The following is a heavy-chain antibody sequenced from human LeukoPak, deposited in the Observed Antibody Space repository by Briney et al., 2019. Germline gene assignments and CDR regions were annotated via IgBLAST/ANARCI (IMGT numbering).Heavy chain of an antibody. Sequence: ASVKVSCKASGYTFTSYGISWVRQAPGQGLEWMGWISAYNGNTNYAQNLQGRDTMTTDTSTSTPYTELRSLRSDDTAVYCCARGERGYSGYPVDDWGQGTLVTVSS. J-gene: IGHJ4*02. CDR2: ISAYNGNT. V-gene: IGHV1-18*01. CDR3: ARGERGYSGYPVDD. CDR1: GYTFTSYG. D-gene: IGHD5-12*01.